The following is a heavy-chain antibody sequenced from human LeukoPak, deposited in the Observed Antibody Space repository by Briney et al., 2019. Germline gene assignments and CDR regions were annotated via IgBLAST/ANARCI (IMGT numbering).Heavy chain of an antibody. CDR3: ARHGTYDSSGTHDY. Sequence: PSETLSLTCTVSGGSISSRTYYWGWIRQPPGKGLEWIGSIYYSGNTYYNPSLKSRATISVDTSKNHFSLKLSSVTAADTAVYYCARHGTYDSSGTHDYWGQGTRVTVSS. CDR2: IYYSGNT. CDR1: GGSISSRTYY. V-gene: IGHV4-39*01. D-gene: IGHD3-22*01. J-gene: IGHJ4*02.